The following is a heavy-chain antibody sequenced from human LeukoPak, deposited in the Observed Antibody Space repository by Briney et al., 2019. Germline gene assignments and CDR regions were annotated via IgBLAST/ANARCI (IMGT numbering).Heavy chain of an antibody. CDR1: GGSISSGGYY. V-gene: IGHV4-39*07. CDR2: INHSGST. D-gene: IGHD5-24*01. CDR3: AGEMATTPYFDY. Sequence: PSETLSLTCTVSGGSISSGGYYWSWIRQPPGKGLEWIGEINHSGSTNYYPSLKTRVTISVDTSKNQFSLNLSSVTAADTAVYYCAGEMATTPYFDYWGQGTLVTVSS. J-gene: IGHJ4*02.